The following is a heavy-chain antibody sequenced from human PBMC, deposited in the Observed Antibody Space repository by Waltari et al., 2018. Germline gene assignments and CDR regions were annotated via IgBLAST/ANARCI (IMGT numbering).Heavy chain of an antibody. D-gene: IGHD1-26*01. CDR2: TYYSSKWYN. CDR1: GDRVSSNSAA. J-gene: IGHJ4*02. Sequence: QVQLQQSGPGLVQPPQTLSLTCAISGDRVSSNSAAWNWIRQSPSRGLEWLGRTYYSSKWYNDYAVSVKSRITINPDTSKNQFSLQLNSVTPEDTAVYYCARDLLKWELGSFDYWGQGTLVTVSS. V-gene: IGHV6-1*01. CDR3: ARDLLKWELGSFDY.